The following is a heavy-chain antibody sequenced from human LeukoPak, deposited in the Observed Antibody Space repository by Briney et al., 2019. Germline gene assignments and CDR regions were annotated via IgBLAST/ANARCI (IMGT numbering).Heavy chain of an antibody. V-gene: IGHV1-18*01. CDR1: NYRFTSYG. CDR2: ISGYNGDT. D-gene: IGHD3-22*01. CDR3: ATDRTDHLLSLYYMDV. Sequence: ASVKVSCKAANYRFTSYGISWVRQAPGQGHEWMGRISGYNGDTIYAQKFQGRLTMTTDTSTSTAYMELRSLRSDDTAVYYCATDRTDHLLSLYYMDVWGEGTVVTVSS. J-gene: IGHJ6*03.